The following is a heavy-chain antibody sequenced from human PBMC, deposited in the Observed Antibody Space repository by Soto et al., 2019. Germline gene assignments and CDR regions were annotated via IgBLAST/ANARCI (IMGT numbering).Heavy chain of an antibody. J-gene: IGHJ4*02. CDR2: IYYTGST. D-gene: IGHD3-9*01. V-gene: IGHV4-30-2*01. Sequence: SETLSLTCAVSGGSMSRGGQSWSWIRQPPGKGLEWIGFIYYTGSTYYNPSLKSRVTLSVDRSKNQFSLNLTSVTAADTAVYYCARVRWLSEYDILTGYYIFDQWGRGTLVT. CDR1: GGSMSRGGQS. CDR3: ARVRWLSEYDILTGYYIFDQ.